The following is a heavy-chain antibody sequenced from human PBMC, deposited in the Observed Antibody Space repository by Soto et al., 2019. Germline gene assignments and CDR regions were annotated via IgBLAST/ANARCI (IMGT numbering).Heavy chain of an antibody. CDR1: GFMFDDYA. CDR3: GNSQSTASRPLDY. J-gene: IGHJ4*02. D-gene: IGHD2-8*02. V-gene: IGHV3-9*01. CDR2: ISGTSNSI. Sequence: EVQLVESGGGLVQPGRSLRLSCEASGFMFDDYAMYWVRQAPGKGLEWVSGISGTSNSIVYADSVKGRFTISRDNAKNSLYLQMNSLIPEDTALYYCGNSQSTASRPLDYWGQGTLFTVSS.